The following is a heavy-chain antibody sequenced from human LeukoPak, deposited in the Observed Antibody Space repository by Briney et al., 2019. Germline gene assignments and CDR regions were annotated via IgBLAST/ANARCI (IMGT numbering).Heavy chain of an antibody. CDR3: ARDGEPRVWELLVY. D-gene: IGHD1-26*01. Sequence: GGSLRLSCAASGFTFSSYAMHWVRQAPGKGLEWVAVISYDGSNKYYADYVKGRFTISRDNSKNTLYLQMNSLRAEDTAVYYCARDGEPRVWELLVYWGREPWSPSPQ. V-gene: IGHV3-30-3*01. J-gene: IGHJ4*02. CDR2: ISYDGSNK. CDR1: GFTFSSYA.